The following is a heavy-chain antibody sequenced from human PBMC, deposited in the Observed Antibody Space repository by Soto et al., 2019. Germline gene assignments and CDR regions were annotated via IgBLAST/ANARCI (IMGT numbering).Heavy chain of an antibody. J-gene: IGHJ4*02. D-gene: IGHD3-9*01. V-gene: IGHV4-59*08. CDR3: ARHDWAKPFVY. CDR2: IYYSGST. CDR1: GGSSSSYY. Sequence: SEILSLTCTVSGGSSSSYYWSWIRQPPGKGLEWIGYIYYSGSTNYNPSLKSRVTISVDTSKNQFSLKLSSVTASVTAVYYCARHDWAKPFVYWGQGTLVNVSS.